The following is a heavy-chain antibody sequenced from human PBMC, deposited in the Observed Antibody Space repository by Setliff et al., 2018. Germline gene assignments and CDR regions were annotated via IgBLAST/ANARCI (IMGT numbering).Heavy chain of an antibody. CDR3: ARGRMRGSCSGPSCTYDPFDI. V-gene: IGHV4-59*12. J-gene: IGHJ3*02. D-gene: IGHD2-2*01. Sequence: PSETLSLTCTVSGGSISSYYWSWIRQPPGKGLEWIGSIYHSGSSYYNPSLRSRVTISVDTSKNQFSLILRSVTAADTAVYYCARGRMRGSCSGPSCTYDPFDIWGQGTPVTVS. CDR1: GGSISSYY. CDR2: IYHSGSS.